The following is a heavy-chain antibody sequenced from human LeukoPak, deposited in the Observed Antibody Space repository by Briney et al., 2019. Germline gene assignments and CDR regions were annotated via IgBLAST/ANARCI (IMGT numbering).Heavy chain of an antibody. V-gene: IGHV2-5*01. Sequence: SGHTLVKPTQTLTLTCTFSGFSLNTRDMNVAWIRQPPGKALEWLALIRWTDEKSYSPSLKNRLTITKDTSNNRVVLTIANMDPVDTATYFCARDFAWSIAYWGQGSPVTVSS. CDR3: ARDFAWSIAY. CDR1: GFSLNTRDMN. D-gene: IGHD3-9*01. CDR2: IRWTDEK. J-gene: IGHJ4*02.